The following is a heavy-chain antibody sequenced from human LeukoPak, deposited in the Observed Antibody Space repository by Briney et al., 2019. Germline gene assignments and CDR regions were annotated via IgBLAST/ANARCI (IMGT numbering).Heavy chain of an antibody. D-gene: IGHD3-3*01. CDR3: VKDLWRLQDRGLDS. V-gene: IGHV3-23*01. CDR2: LSGSGDNT. CDR1: GFTFSAYV. Sequence: GGSLRLSCAASGFTFSAYVMNWVRQAPGKGLEWVSALSGSGDNTYYADSVKGRFTISRDNSKNTLHLQMNRLRADDTAVYYCVKDLWRLQDRGLDSWGQGTLVTVSS. J-gene: IGHJ4*02.